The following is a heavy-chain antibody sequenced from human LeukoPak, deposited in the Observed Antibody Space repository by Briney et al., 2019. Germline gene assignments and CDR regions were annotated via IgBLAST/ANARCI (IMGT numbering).Heavy chain of an antibody. D-gene: IGHD6-25*01. V-gene: IGHV3-7*01. Sequence: GGSLRLSCAASGFTFGSYWMSWVRQAPGKGLEWVANIKQDGSENYYVDSVKGRFTISRDNAKNSLYLQMNSLRAEDTAVYYCARAIEAAFDPWGQGTLVTVSS. CDR1: GFTFGSYW. CDR2: IKQDGSEN. CDR3: ARAIEAAFDP. J-gene: IGHJ5*02.